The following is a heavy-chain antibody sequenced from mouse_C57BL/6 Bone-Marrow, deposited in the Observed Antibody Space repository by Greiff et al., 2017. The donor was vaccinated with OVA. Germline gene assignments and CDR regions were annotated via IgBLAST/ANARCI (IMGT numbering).Heavy chain of an antibody. CDR2: IYPGDGDT. V-gene: IGHV1-82*01. Sequence: QVQLQQPGAELVKPGASVKMSCKASGYAFSSSWMNWVKQRPGKGLEWIGRIYPGDGDTNYNGKFKGKATLTADKSSSTAYMQLSSLTSEDSAVYFCAREDYYGSSYPYWGQGTTLTVSS. D-gene: IGHD1-1*01. CDR1: GYAFSSSW. CDR3: AREDYYGSSYPY. J-gene: IGHJ2*01.